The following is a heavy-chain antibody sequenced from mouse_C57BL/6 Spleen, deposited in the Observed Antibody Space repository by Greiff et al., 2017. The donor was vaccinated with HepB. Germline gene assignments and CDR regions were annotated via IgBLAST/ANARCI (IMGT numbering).Heavy chain of an antibody. J-gene: IGHJ1*03. V-gene: IGHV1-64*01. D-gene: IGHD2-5*01. Sequence: QVQLQQPGAELVKPGASVKLSCKASGYTFTSYWMHWVKQRPGQGLEWIGMIHPNSGSTNYNEKFKSKATLTVDKSSSTAYMQLSSLTSEDSAVYYCARWGYYSKHWYFDVWGTGTTVTVSS. CDR2: IHPNSGST. CDR3: ARWGYYSKHWYFDV. CDR1: GYTFTSYW.